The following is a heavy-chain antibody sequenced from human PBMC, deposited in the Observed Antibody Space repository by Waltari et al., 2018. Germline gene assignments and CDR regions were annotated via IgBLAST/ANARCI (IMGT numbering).Heavy chain of an antibody. J-gene: IGHJ4*02. CDR3: ARLYCSGGRCDSCFTY. D-gene: IGHD2-15*01. V-gene: IGHV3-7*03. Sequence: EVQLVESGGGLVQPGGSLRLSCAASGFTFSNYWMTWVRQAPGMGLDWVAKINQYGSGKFSVVSVKRRFTVSRDNAKHSLYLQMNSLRAEDSAVYYCARLYCSGGRCDSCFTYWGQGTLVTVST. CDR2: INQYGSGK. CDR1: GFTFSNYW.